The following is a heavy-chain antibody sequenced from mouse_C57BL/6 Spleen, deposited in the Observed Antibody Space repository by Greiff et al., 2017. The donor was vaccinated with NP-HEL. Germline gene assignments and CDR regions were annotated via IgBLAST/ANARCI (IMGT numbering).Heavy chain of an antibody. V-gene: IGHV7-3*01. J-gene: IGHJ2*01. Sequence: EVKLVESGGGLVQPGGSLSLSCAASGFTFTDFYMSWVRQPPGTALGWLGFISNKANGYTTDYSASVKGRFTISRDNSQSILYLQMNALGAEDSATYYGARYKTNFDDWGKGTTLTVSS. CDR1: GFTFTDFY. CDR3: ARYKTNFDD. CDR2: ISNKANGYTT.